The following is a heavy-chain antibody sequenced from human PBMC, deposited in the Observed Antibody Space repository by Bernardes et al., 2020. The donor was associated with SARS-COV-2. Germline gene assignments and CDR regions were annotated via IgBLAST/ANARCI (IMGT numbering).Heavy chain of an antibody. CDR2: IKTDGSSA. J-gene: IGHJ4*02. CDR3: ARGALRGTYGVGDY. V-gene: IGHV3-74*01. Sequence: GGSLRLSCAASGFTFSNYWMHWVRQVPGKGLVWVSRIKTDGSSASYADSVKGRFTISRDNAKNTLYLQMNSLRVEDTAVYYCARGALRGTYGVGDYWGQGTL. D-gene: IGHD3-16*01. CDR1: GFTFSNYW.